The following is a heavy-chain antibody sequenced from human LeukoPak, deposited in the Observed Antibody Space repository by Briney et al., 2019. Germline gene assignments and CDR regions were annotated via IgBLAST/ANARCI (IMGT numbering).Heavy chain of an antibody. D-gene: IGHD6-13*01. J-gene: IGHJ4*02. V-gene: IGHV4-34*01. CDR2: INHGGST. CDR3: ARSYSTSWYY. CDR1: GVSFSGCY. Sequence: SETLSLTCSVYGVSFSGCYWIWIRQPPRKELDGMGEINHGGSTNYNPSLNSRVTISVDTSKSQFSLKLTSVTAADTAVYYCARSYSTSWYYWGEGTVVTVS.